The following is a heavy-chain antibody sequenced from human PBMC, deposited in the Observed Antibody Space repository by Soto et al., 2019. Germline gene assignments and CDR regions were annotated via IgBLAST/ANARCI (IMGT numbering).Heavy chain of an antibody. CDR2: ISYDGSNK. J-gene: IGHJ6*02. CDR1: GFTFSSYA. CDR3: ARDHDSSGYYYWAYYYGMDV. V-gene: IGHV3-30-3*01. Sequence: PGGSLRLSCAASGFTFSSYAMHWVRQAPGKGLEWVAVISYDGSNKYYADSVKGRFTISRDNSKNTLYLQMNSLRAEDTAVYYCARDHDSSGYYYWAYYYGMDVWGQGTTVTVSS. D-gene: IGHD3-22*01.